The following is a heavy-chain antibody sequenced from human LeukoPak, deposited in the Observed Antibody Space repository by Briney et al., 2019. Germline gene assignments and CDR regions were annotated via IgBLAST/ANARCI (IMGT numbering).Heavy chain of an antibody. D-gene: IGHD6-19*01. CDR1: GYTFTSYG. V-gene: IGHV1-18*01. Sequence: ASVKASCKASGYTFTSYGISWVRQAPGQGLEWMGWISAYNGNTNYAQKLQGRVTMTTDTSTSTAYMELRSLRSDDTAVYYCARQAAVAGRLGYYYYGMDVWGQGTTVTVSS. CDR2: ISAYNGNT. J-gene: IGHJ6*02. CDR3: ARQAAVAGRLGYYYYGMDV.